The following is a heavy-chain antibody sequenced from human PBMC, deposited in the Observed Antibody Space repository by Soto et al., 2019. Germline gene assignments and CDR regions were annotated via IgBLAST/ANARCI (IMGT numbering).Heavy chain of an antibody. CDR3: AREVFGYSGTSYFDY. V-gene: IGHV1-2*04. Sequence: GASVKVSCKASGYTFTGYYMHWVRQAPGQGLEWMGWINPNSGGTNYAQKFQGWVTMTRDTSISTAYMELSRLISDDTAVYYCAREVFGYSGTSYFDYWGQGTLVTVSS. CDR2: INPNSGGT. D-gene: IGHD5-12*01. J-gene: IGHJ4*02. CDR1: GYTFTGYY.